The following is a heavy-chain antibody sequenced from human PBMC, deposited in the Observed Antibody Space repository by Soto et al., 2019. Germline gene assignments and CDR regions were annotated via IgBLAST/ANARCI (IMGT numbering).Heavy chain of an antibody. CDR3: AREGPPEDY. CDR2: INAYNGNT. Sequence: QVQLVQSGAEVKKPGASLKVSCKASGYTFTSYGISWVRQAPGRGLEWMGWINAYNGNTNYAQKLQGRVTMTTDTPTITAYREMTSLRSDDTAVYYCAREGPPEDYWGQGTLVTVSS. V-gene: IGHV1-18*01. J-gene: IGHJ4*02. CDR1: GYTFTSYG.